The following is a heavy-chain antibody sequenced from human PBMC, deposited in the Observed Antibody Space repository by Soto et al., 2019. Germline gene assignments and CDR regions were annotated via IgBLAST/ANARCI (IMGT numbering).Heavy chain of an antibody. Sequence: GGSLRLSCAASGFTFSSYGMHWVRQAPGKGLEWVAVIYYDGSNKYYADSVKGRFTISRDNSKNTLYLQMNSLRAEDTAVFYCARSQYSSSWYPFDYWGQGTLVTVSS. J-gene: IGHJ4*02. D-gene: IGHD6-13*01. CDR1: GFTFSSYG. CDR2: IYYDGSNK. CDR3: ARSQYSSSWYPFDY. V-gene: IGHV3-33*01.